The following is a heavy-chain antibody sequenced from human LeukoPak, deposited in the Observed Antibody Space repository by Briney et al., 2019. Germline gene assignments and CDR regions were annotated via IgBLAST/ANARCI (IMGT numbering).Heavy chain of an antibody. V-gene: IGHV3-30*03. CDR2: MSYDGTNK. CDR3: ARATTHYYDSSGYYFDY. D-gene: IGHD3-22*01. Sequence: GGSLRLSCAASGFTFSSYGMHWVRQAPGKGLEWVVVMSYDGTNKYYADSVKGRFTISRDNSKNTLYLQMNSLRAEDTAVYYCARATTHYYDSSGYYFDYWGQGTLVTVSS. J-gene: IGHJ4*02. CDR1: GFTFSSYG.